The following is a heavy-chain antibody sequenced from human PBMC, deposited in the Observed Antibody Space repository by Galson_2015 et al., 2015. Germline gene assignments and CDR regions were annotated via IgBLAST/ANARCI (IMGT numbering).Heavy chain of an antibody. Sequence: SVKVSCKASGYTFTSYGISWVRQAPGQGLEWMGWISAYNGNTNYAQKLQGRVTMTTDTSTSTAYMELRSLRSDDTAVYYCARDRTVTTTTNYYYYYGMDVWGQGTTVTVSS. J-gene: IGHJ6*02. D-gene: IGHD4-11*01. CDR2: ISAYNGNT. CDR3: ARDRTVTTTTNYYYYYGMDV. V-gene: IGHV1-18*01. CDR1: GYTFTSYG.